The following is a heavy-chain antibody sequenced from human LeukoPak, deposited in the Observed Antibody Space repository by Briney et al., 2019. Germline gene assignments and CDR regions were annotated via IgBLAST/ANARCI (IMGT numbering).Heavy chain of an antibody. CDR3: ATEYLGALSY. CDR2: ISSGSSTI. Sequence: PGGSLRLSCGASGFIFSNAWMSWVRQAPGKGLEWVSYISSGSSTIYYADSVKGRFTISRDNAKNSLYLQMNSLRDEDTAVYYCATEYLGALSYWGQGSLVTVSS. J-gene: IGHJ4*02. CDR1: GFIFSNAW. V-gene: IGHV3-48*02. D-gene: IGHD1-26*01.